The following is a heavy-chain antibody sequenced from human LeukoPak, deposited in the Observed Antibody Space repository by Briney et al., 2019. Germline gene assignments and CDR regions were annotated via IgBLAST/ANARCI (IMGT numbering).Heavy chain of an antibody. CDR1: GGSFSGYY. Sequence: TSETLSLTCAVYGGSFSGYYWSWIRQPPGKGLEWIGEINHSGSTNYNPSLKSRVTISVDTSKNQFSLKLSSVTAADTAVYYCARELGSAFDIWGQGTMVTVSS. J-gene: IGHJ3*02. V-gene: IGHV4-34*01. CDR2: INHSGST. CDR3: ARELGSAFDI. D-gene: IGHD3-16*01.